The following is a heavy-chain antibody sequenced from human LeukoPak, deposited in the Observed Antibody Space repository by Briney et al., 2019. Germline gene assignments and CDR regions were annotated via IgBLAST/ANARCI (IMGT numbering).Heavy chain of an antibody. Sequence: ASVKVPCKASGYTFTGYYMHRVRQAPGQGLEWMGRINPNSGGTNYAQKFQGRVTMTRDMSISTAYMELSRLRSDDTAVYYCAIHRFFRGSGWSPDAFDIWGQGTMVTVSS. CDR1: GYTFTGYY. CDR2: INPNSGGT. V-gene: IGHV1-2*06. D-gene: IGHD6-19*01. J-gene: IGHJ3*02. CDR3: AIHRFFRGSGWSPDAFDI.